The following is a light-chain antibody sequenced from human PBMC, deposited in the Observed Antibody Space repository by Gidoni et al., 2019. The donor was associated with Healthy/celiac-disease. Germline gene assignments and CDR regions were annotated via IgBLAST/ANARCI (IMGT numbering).Light chain of an antibody. J-gene: IGKJ4*01. CDR2: GAS. V-gene: IGKV3-20*01. CDR3: PQYGSSPLT. Sequence: EIVLTQSPGTLSLSPGERATLSCRASQSVSSSYLAWYQHKPGQAPRLLIYGASSRATGIPDRFSGSGSGTDFTLTISRLEPEDFAVYYCPQYGSSPLTFGGGTKVEIK. CDR1: QSVSSSY.